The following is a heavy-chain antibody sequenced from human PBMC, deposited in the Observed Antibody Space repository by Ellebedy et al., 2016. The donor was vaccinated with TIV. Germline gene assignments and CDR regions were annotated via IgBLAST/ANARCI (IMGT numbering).Heavy chain of an antibody. J-gene: IGHJ4*02. CDR1: GGSISSGGYY. Sequence: SETLSLTXTVSGGSISSGGYYWSWIRQHPGKGLEWIGYIYYSGSTYYNPSLKSRVTISVDTSKNQFSLKLSSVTAADTAVYYCARVTFGGYPPDYWGQGTLVTVSS. CDR2: IYYSGST. D-gene: IGHD5-12*01. V-gene: IGHV4-31*03. CDR3: ARVTFGGYPPDY.